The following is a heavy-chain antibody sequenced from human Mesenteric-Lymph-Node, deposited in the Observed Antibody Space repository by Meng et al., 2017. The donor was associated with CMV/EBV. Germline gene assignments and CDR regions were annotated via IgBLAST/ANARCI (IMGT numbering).Heavy chain of an antibody. D-gene: IGHD2-2*01. CDR2: ISSSSSYI. CDR1: AFSLSDCY. J-gene: IGHJ3*02. Sequence: AGSLRLSCAASAFSLSDCYMSWVRQAPGKGLEWVSSISSSSSYIYYADSVKGRFTISRDNAKNSLYLQMNSLRAEDTAVYYCAREGKVPAGPGAFDIWGQGTMVTVSS. V-gene: IGHV3-21*01. CDR3: AREGKVPAGPGAFDI.